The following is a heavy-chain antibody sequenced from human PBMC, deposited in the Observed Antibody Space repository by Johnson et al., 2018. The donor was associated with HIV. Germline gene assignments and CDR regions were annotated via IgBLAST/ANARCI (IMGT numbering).Heavy chain of an antibody. Sequence: VQLVESGGGLVEPGGSLRLSCGASGFSVSNTYMNWVRQAPGKGLEWVSVIYSGGSTYYADSVRGRFTISRDNSKNAFYLQLNSLRAEDTGIYYCARGGGAYCGGDCLRTFDIWGQGTRVTVSS. J-gene: IGHJ3*02. D-gene: IGHD2-21*02. CDR3: ARGGGAYCGGDCLRTFDI. CDR2: IYSGGST. CDR1: GFSVSNTY. V-gene: IGHV3-66*01.